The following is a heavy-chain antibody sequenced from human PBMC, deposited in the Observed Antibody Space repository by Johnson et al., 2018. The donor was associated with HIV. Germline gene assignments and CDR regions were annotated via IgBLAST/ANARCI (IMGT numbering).Heavy chain of an antibody. D-gene: IGHD3-22*01. CDR1: AFTFSSYA. Sequence: QVQLVESGGGVVQPGGSLRLSCAASAFTFSSYAIHWVRQAPGKGLEWVAFIHYYGSNKYYADSVKGRFTISRDNSKNTLYLQMNSLKTEDTAVYYCTICITMIVVVTTDAFDIWGQGTMVTVSS. CDR3: TICITMIVVVTTDAFDI. CDR2: IHYYGSNK. J-gene: IGHJ3*02. V-gene: IGHV3-30*02.